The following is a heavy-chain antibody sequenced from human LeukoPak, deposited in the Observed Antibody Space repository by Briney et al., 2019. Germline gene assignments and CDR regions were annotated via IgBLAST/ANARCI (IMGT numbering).Heavy chain of an antibody. D-gene: IGHD3-10*01. CDR1: GYTFTSYG. CDR3: ARTPILLWFGQRSIDYAFDI. V-gene: IGHV1-18*01. J-gene: IGHJ3*02. CDR2: ISAYNGNT. Sequence: ASVKVSYKSSGYTFTSYGISWVRQAPGQGLEWMGWISAYNGNTNYAQKLQGRVTMTTDTSTSTAYMELRSLRSDDTAVYYCARTPILLWFGQRSIDYAFDIWGQGTMVTVSS.